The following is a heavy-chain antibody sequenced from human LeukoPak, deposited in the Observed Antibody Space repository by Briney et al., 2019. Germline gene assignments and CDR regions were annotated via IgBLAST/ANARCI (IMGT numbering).Heavy chain of an antibody. CDR3: AASGWGI. CDR2: INPSGGST. V-gene: IGHV1-46*01. CDR1: GYTFTSYY. D-gene: IGHD6-19*01. Sequence: ASVKVSCKASGYTFTSYYMHWVRQAPGQGLEWMGIINPSGGSTSYAQKFQGRVTMTRDTSISTAYLELSRLRSDDTAVYYCAASGWGIWGQGTMVTVSS. J-gene: IGHJ3*02.